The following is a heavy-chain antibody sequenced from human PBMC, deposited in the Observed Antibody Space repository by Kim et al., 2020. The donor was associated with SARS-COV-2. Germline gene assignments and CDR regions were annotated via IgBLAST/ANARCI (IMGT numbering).Heavy chain of an antibody. J-gene: IGHJ6*03. CDR2: ISSNGGST. D-gene: IGHD6-19*01. Sequence: GGSLRLSCAASGFTFSSYAMHWVRQAPGKGLEYVSAISSNGGSTYYANSVKGRFTISRDNSKNTLYLQMGSLRAEDMAVYYCASSRAVYYYMDFWGKGTT. CDR3: ASSRAVYYYMDF. V-gene: IGHV3-64*01. CDR1: GFTFSSYA.